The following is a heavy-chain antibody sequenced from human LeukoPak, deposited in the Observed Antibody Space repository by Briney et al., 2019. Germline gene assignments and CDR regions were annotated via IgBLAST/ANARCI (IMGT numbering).Heavy chain of an antibody. J-gene: IGHJ4*02. CDR3: ARVGAAKRDFDS. D-gene: IGHD1-26*01. V-gene: IGHV4-59*08. CDR2: IYYSGST. Sequence: PSETLSLTCTVSGGSISSYYWSWIRQPPGKGLEWIGYIYYSGSTNYNPSLKSRVTISVDTSKNHFSLRLSSVTAADTAVYYCARVGAAKRDFDSWGQGILVTVSS. CDR1: GGSISSYY.